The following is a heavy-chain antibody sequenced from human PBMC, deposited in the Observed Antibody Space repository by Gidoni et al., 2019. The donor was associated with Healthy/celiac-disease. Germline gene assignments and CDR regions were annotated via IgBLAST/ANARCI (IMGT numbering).Heavy chain of an antibody. CDR1: AFTFSSSA. V-gene: IGHV3-23*01. Sequence: EVQLLDSGVGLVQPWGSLILPCAAPAFTFSSSAMSWVRKAPGKGLEGVAASSGSGGRTYDADSVKGRFTNSRDNSKNKMYMQRNSMRAEDTAVYYWAKDQNELDAFDIWGQGTMVTVSS. J-gene: IGHJ3*02. CDR3: AKDQNELDAFDI. D-gene: IGHD1-1*01. CDR2: SSGSGGRT.